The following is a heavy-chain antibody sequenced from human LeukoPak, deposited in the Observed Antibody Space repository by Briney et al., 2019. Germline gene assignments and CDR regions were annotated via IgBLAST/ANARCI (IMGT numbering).Heavy chain of an antibody. D-gene: IGHD3-22*01. CDR1: GFTFSSYG. CDR2: IWYDGSNK. V-gene: IGHV3-33*06. CDR3: AKDPAFYDSSGYSSSYFYY. J-gene: IGHJ4*02. Sequence: GGSLRLSCAASGFTFSSYGMHWVRQAPGKGLEWVAVIWYDGSNKYYADSVKGRFTISRDNSKNTLYLQMNSLRAEDTAVYYCAKDPAFYDSSGYSSSYFYYWGQGTLVTVSS.